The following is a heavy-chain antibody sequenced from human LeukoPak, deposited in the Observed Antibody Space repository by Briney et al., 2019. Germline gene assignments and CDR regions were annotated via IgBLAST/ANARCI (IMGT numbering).Heavy chain of an antibody. V-gene: IGHV4-34*01. CDR1: GFTFSSYS. Sequence: PGGSLRLSCAASGFTFSSYSMNWVRQAPGKGLEWIGEINHSGSTNYNPSLKSRVTISVDTSKNQFSLKLSSVTAADTAVYYCARYTMIVKMGLDYWGQGTLVTVSS. CDR2: INHSGST. CDR3: ARYTMIVKMGLDY. J-gene: IGHJ4*02. D-gene: IGHD3-22*01.